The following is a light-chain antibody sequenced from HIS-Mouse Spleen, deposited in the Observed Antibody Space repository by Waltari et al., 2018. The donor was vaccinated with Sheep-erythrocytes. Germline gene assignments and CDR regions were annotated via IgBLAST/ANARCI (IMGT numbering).Light chain of an antibody. CDR2: QDS. CDR3: CSYAGSYNHV. Sequence: SYELTQPPSVSVSPGQTASITCSGDKLGAKYACWYQQKPGQSPVLVIYQDSKRPSGIPDRFSGSKSGNTASLTISGLQAEDEADYYCCSYAGSYNHVFATGTKVTVL. CDR1: KLGAKY. J-gene: IGLJ1*01. V-gene: IGLV3-1*01.